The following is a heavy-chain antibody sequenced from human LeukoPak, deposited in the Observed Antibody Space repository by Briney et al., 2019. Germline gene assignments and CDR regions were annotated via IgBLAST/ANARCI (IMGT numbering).Heavy chain of an antibody. Sequence: GGSLRLSCAASGFTFSSYWMNWARQAPGKGLEWVASINHNGNVNYYVDSVKGRFTISRDNAKNSLYLQMSNLRAEDTAVYYCAKSRGYDILTGPLVYFDYWGRGTLVTVSS. D-gene: IGHD3-9*01. CDR1: GFTFSSYW. CDR3: AKSRGYDILTGPLVYFDY. CDR2: INHNGNVN. J-gene: IGHJ4*02. V-gene: IGHV3-7*03.